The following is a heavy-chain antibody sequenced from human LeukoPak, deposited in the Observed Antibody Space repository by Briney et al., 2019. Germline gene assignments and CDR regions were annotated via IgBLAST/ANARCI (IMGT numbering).Heavy chain of an antibody. CDR1: GYTFTSSW. D-gene: IGHD1-26*01. V-gene: IGHV5-51*01. CDR3: ARQAHYRPRGHDAFGI. Sequence: GESLKISCKGSGYTFTSSWIAWVRQMPGKSLEWMGIIYLGDSETRYSPSFQGQVTISADKSISTAYLQWSSLTAPDTATYYCARQAHYRPRGHDAFGIWGQGTMVTVSS. CDR2: IYLGDSET. J-gene: IGHJ3*02.